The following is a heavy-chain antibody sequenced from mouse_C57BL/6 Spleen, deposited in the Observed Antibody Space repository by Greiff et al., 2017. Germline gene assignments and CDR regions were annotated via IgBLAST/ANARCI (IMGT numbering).Heavy chain of an antibody. CDR3: ARGGIYYDYDGTFAY. CDR1: GYAFSSSW. D-gene: IGHD2-4*01. CDR2: IDPGDGDT. Sequence: QVQLKQSGPELVKPGASVKISCKASGYAFSSSWMNWVKQRPGKGLEWIGRIDPGDGDTNYNGKFKGKATLTADKSSSTAYMQLSSLTSEDSAVYFCARGGIYYDYDGTFAYWGQGTLVTVSA. V-gene: IGHV1-82*01. J-gene: IGHJ3*01.